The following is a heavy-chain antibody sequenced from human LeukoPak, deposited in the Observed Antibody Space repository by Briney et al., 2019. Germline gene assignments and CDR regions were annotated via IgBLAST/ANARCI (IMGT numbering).Heavy chain of an antibody. CDR1: GFTFSDYA. CDR2: ISSSGSTI. D-gene: IGHD1-26*01. J-gene: IGHJ4*02. Sequence: GGSLRLSCAASGFTFSDYAMSWIRQAPGQGLEWVSYISSSGSTIYYADSVKGRFTISRDNAKNSLYLQMNSLRAEDTAVYYCASQKPPLGSYPNRFDYWGQGTLVTVSS. V-gene: IGHV3-11*01. CDR3: ASQKPPLGSYPNRFDY.